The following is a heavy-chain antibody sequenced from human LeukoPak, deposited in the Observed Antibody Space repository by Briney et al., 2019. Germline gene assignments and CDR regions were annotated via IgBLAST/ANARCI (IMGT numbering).Heavy chain of an antibody. V-gene: IGHV3-74*01. D-gene: IGHD6-13*01. Sequence: GGSLRLSCTASGFSFSGHWMHWARQLPGKGLVWVSRISPTGSTTSYADSVKGRFTVSRDNAKNSLYLQMNSLRAEDTAVYYCARPLDSSNNYFDYWGQGTLVTVSA. J-gene: IGHJ4*02. CDR3: ARPLDSSNNYFDY. CDR2: ISPTGSTT. CDR1: GFSFSGHW.